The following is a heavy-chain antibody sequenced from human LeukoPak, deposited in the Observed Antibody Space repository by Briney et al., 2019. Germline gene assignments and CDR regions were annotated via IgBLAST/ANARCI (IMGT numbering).Heavy chain of an antibody. J-gene: IGHJ3*01. V-gene: IGHV3-21*01. D-gene: IGHD3-10*01. CDR1: GFTFSSYY. CDR2: ISRSTNYT. CDR3: TRDARGDGFDV. Sequence: PGGSLRLSCAASGFTFSSYYMNWVRQAPGKGLEWVSSISRSTNYTYYADSVKGRFTISRDNAKNSLYLQMNSLTAEDTTVYYCTRDARGDGFDVWGQGTMVTVSS.